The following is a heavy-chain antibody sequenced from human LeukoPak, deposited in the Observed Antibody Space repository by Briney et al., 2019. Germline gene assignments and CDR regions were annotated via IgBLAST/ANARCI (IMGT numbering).Heavy chain of an antibody. CDR1: GGSISSYY. D-gene: IGHD2-15*01. J-gene: IGHJ4*02. V-gene: IGHV4-4*09. CDR3: ARHSFYYPPFDY. Sequence: SETLSLTCTVSGGSISSYYWSWIRQPPGKGLEWIGYIYTSGSTNYNPSLKSRVTISVDTSKNQFSLKLSSVTAADVAVYYCARHSFYYPPFDYWGQGTLVTVSS. CDR2: IYTSGST.